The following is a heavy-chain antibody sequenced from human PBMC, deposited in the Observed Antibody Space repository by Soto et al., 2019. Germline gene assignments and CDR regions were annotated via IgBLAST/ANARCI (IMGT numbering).Heavy chain of an antibody. CDR2: IYYSGST. J-gene: IGHJ5*01. D-gene: IGHD4-17*01. Sequence: QVLLQESGPGLVKPSETLSLTCSVSSDSTVDSDYYWGWVRQAPGKGLEWLGSIYYSGSTYYNPSLESRLSMSVDTSKNQFSLTMYSVTATDTAVYYCTRLGPSRFSVSTFDSWGQGTLVNVSS. CDR3: TRLGPSRFSVSTFDS. CDR1: SDSTVDSDYY. V-gene: IGHV4-39*01.